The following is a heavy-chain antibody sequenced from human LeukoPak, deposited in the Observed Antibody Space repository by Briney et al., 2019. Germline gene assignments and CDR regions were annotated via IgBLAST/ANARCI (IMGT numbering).Heavy chain of an antibody. V-gene: IGHV3-23*01. CDR3: VKGASDGCYAPSHI. CDR2: MSDSGGIT. Sequence: GGSPRLSCAASGFTFSRYAMSWVRQAPGKGLEWVSVMSDSGGITYYADSVKGRFTTSRDNYKNTLYLQMNSLRAEDTAVYYCVKGASDGCYAPSHIWGQGTTVTVSS. D-gene: IGHD2-15*01. J-gene: IGHJ3*02. CDR1: GFTFSRYA.